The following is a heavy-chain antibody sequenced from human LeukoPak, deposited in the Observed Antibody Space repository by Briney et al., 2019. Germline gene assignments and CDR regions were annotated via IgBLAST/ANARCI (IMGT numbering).Heavy chain of an antibody. CDR1: GGTFISYA. J-gene: IGHJ4*02. CDR3: AKGDTTWELPHDD. CDR2: IIPIFGTA. D-gene: IGHD1-26*01. Sequence: SVKVSCKASGGTFISYAISWVRQAPGQGLEWMGGIIPIFGTANYAQKLQGRVTITADESTSTAYMELNSLRAEDTAVYYCAKGDTTWELPHDDWGQGTLVTVSS. V-gene: IGHV1-69*13.